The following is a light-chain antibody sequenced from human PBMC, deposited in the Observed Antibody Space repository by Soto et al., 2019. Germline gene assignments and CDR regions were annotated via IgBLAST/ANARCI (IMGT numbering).Light chain of an antibody. J-gene: IGKJ3*01. CDR3: PQSFSIPFT. V-gene: IGKV1-39*01. Sequence: DIQMTQSPSSLSASVGDRVTINCRASQSISSYLNWYQQKPGKAPKLLIYKASSLDSGVPSRFSGRGSGTDFTLNISDLRPEDFATYYCPQSFSIPFTFGPGTKVDIK. CDR1: QSISSY. CDR2: KAS.